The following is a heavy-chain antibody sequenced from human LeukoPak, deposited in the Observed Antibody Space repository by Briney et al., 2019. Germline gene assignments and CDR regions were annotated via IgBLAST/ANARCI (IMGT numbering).Heavy chain of an antibody. V-gene: IGHV1-2*06. D-gene: IGHD4-17*01. CDR2: INPNSGGT. CDR1: GYTFTGYY. CDR3: ARRYDYGDFLLGN. J-gene: IGHJ4*02. Sequence: GASVKVSCKASGYTFTGYYMHWVRQAPGQGLEWMGRINPNSGGTNYAQKFQGRVTMTRDTSISTAYMELSRLRSGDTAVYYCARRYDYGDFLLGNWGQGTLVTVSS.